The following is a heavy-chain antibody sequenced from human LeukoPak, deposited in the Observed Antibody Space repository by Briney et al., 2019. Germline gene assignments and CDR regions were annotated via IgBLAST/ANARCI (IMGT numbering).Heavy chain of an antibody. V-gene: IGHV1-18*01. Sequence: ASVKVSCKASGYTFTSYGISWVRQAPGQGLEWMGWISAYNGNTNYAQKLQGRVTMTTDTSTSTAYMELRSLRSDDTAVYYCARDGVYDFWSGYYPYDYWGQGTLVTVSS. J-gene: IGHJ4*02. CDR3: ARDGVYDFWSGYYPYDY. CDR2: ISAYNGNT. D-gene: IGHD3-3*01. CDR1: GYTFTSYG.